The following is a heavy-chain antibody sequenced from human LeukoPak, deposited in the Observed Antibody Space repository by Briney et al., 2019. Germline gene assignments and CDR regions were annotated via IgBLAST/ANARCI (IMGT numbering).Heavy chain of an antibody. J-gene: IGHJ3*02. CDR1: GGSISSSSYY. D-gene: IGHD6-19*01. V-gene: IGHV4-61*05. CDR2: IFYTGSN. CDR3: ARAIYSRAWYASDI. Sequence: SETLSLTCTVSGGSISSSSYYWGWIRQPPGKGLEWIGYIFYTGSNDYSPSLKSRVTISVDTSKNQFSLRVNSVTAADTAVYYCARAIYSRAWYASDIWGQGTVVTVSA.